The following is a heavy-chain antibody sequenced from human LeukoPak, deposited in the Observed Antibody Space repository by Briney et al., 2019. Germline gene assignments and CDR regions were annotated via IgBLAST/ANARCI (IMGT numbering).Heavy chain of an antibody. D-gene: IGHD2-2*01. J-gene: IGHJ4*02. V-gene: IGHV1-69*05. Sequence: SVKVSCKASGGTFSSYAISWVRQAPGQGLEWMGGIIPIFGTANYAQKFQGRVTITTDESTSTAYMELSSLRSEDTAVYYCASHCSSTSCPEGYFDYWGQGTLVTVSS. CDR2: IIPIFGTA. CDR1: GGTFSSYA. CDR3: ASHCSSTSCPEGYFDY.